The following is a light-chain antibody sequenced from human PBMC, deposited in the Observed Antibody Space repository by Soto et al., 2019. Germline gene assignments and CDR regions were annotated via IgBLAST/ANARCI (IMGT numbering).Light chain of an antibody. CDR2: AAS. Sequence: ALQMTQSPSSLSASVGDSVTITCRASQAIRTELGWYQQKPGKAPKLLIYAASTLQSGVPSRFSGSGSGTDFTLTISSLQPEDFATYYCLQDYNYPRTFGQGTKVE. V-gene: IGKV1-6*01. CDR3: LQDYNYPRT. CDR1: QAIRTE. J-gene: IGKJ1*01.